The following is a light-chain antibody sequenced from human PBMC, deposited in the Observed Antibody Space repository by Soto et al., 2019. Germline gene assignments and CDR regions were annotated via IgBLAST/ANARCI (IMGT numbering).Light chain of an antibody. CDR1: QSISSS. V-gene: IGKV3-15*01. J-gene: IGKJ1*01. CDR2: GAS. CDR3: QQSSKWPRT. Sequence: DIVLTQSPATLCLSPGDRATLSCRASQSISSSLAWYQQRPGQPPRLLIYGASTRAAGIPPRFSGSGSGTEFTLTISSLQSEDFAVYYCQQSSKWPRTFGQGTKVDIK.